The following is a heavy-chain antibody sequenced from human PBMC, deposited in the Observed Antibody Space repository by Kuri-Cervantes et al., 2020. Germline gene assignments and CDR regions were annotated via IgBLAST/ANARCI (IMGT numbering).Heavy chain of an antibody. CDR3: AKDGWFGDLGD. V-gene: IGHV3-21*04. Sequence: GGSLRLSCAASEFTFSSYSMNWVRQAPGKGLEWVSSISSSSSYIYYADSVKGRFTISRDNAKNSLYLQMNSLRAEDTAVYYCAKDGWFGDLGDWGQGTLVTVSS. D-gene: IGHD3-10*01. J-gene: IGHJ4*02. CDR2: ISSSSSYI. CDR1: EFTFSSYS.